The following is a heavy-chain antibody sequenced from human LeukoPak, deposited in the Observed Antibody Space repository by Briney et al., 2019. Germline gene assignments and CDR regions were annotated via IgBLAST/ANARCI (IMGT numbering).Heavy chain of an antibody. Sequence: ASETLSLTCTVSGGSISSGDYYWSWIRQPPGKGLEWIGYIYHGGSTYYNPSLKSRVTIPVDTSKNQFSLKLSSVTAADTAVYYCARGDHSVSPAAFDYWGQGTLVTVSS. D-gene: IGHD4-11*01. CDR2: IYHGGST. V-gene: IGHV4-30-2*01. J-gene: IGHJ4*02. CDR1: GGSISSGDYY. CDR3: ARGDHSVSPAAFDY.